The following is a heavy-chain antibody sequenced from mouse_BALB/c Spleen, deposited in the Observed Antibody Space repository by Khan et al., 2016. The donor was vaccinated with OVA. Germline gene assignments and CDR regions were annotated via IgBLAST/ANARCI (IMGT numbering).Heavy chain of an antibody. CDR1: GYSITSDYA. D-gene: IGHD1-1*01. V-gene: IGHV3-2*02. J-gene: IGHJ2*01. Sequence: VQLKELGPGLVKPSQSLSLTCTVTGYSITSDYAWNWIRQFPGNKLEWMGYISYSGRTSYNPSLKSRISLTRDPSKNQFFLQLNSVTTEDTATYYCARSVTITTVVATDFDYWGQGTTLTVSS. CDR2: ISYSGRT. CDR3: ARSVTITTVVATDFDY.